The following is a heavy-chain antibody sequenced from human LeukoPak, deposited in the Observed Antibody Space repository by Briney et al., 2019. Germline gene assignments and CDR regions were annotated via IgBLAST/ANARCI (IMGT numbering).Heavy chain of an antibody. CDR1: GGSMTTEY. CDR3: ARGPRTDAFDI. V-gene: IGHV4-59*01. D-gene: IGHD1-14*01. Sequence: SETLSVTCAVSGGSMTTEYWSWIRQPPGKGLEWIGYVYYSGSTGYNPSLKSRVTISVDTSKSQFSLRLSSLTAADTAVYFRARGPRTDAFDIWGQGTMVTVSS. J-gene: IGHJ3*02. CDR2: VYYSGST.